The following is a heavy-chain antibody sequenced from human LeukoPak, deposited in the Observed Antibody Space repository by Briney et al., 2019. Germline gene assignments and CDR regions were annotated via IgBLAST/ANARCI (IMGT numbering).Heavy chain of an antibody. CDR1: GFTFRTYS. D-gene: IGHD1-26*01. Sequence: GGSLRLSCAASGFTFRTYSMNWVHQAPGKGLEWVANIEQDGSQKYYVDSVKGRFTISRDNAKNSLYLQMNSLRAEDTAVYYCARGGYYTTSSYDYWGQGTLVTVSS. V-gene: IGHV3-7*03. CDR2: IEQDGSQK. CDR3: ARGGYYTTSSYDY. J-gene: IGHJ4*02.